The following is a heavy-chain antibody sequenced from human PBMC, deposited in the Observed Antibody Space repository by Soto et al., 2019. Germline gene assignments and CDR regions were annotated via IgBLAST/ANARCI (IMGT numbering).Heavy chain of an antibody. V-gene: IGHV3-74*01. J-gene: IGHJ4*02. D-gene: IGHD1-26*01. CDR2: ISDDGTTT. Sequence: GGTLRLSWVVARITLSMYWKHWVRQLPGQIPFCLSRISDDGTTTICADCVRGRFTISSDNYMNSLYLRMNNLKPGDTAIYYWTRGPRDESSGTGAHWGKGTPVTVSS. CDR1: RITLSMYW. CDR3: TRGPRDESSGTGAH.